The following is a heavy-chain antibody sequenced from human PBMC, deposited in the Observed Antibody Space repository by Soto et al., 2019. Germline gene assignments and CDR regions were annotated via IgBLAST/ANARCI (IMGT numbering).Heavy chain of an antibody. V-gene: IGHV1-46*01. CDR2: INPSGVTT. J-gene: IGHJ1*01. D-gene: IGHD3-10*01. Sequence: QVQLVQSGAEVKKPGASVKVSCKASGYTFTSYYMHWVRQAHGQGLEWIGIINPSGVTTSYAQKFQGRVTLTRDTSTSTVYMELRSLRSEATAVYYGARTKNWNSGEYVQYWGQGTMVTVSS. CDR3: ARTKNWNSGEYVQY. CDR1: GYTFTSYY.